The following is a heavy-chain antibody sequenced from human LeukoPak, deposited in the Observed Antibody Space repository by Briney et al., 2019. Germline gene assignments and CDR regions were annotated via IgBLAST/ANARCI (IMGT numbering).Heavy chain of an antibody. CDR3: AKVMDTAIVMRAFDI. CDR1: GGSISSYY. Sequence: SETLSLTCTVSGGSISSYYWSWIRQPPGKGLEWIGYIYYSGSTNYNPSLKSRVTISVDTSKNHLSLKLRSVTAADTAVYYCAKVMDTAIVMRAFDIWGQGTMVTVSS. D-gene: IGHD5-18*01. J-gene: IGHJ3*02. CDR2: IYYSGST. V-gene: IGHV4-59*01.